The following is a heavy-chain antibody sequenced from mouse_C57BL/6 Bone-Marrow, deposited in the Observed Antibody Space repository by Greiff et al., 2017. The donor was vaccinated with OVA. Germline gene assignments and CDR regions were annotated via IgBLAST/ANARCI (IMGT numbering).Heavy chain of an antibody. Sequence: VQLQQSGPELVKPGASVKISCKASGYTFTDYYMNWVKQSHGKSLEWIGDINPNNGGTSYNQKFKGKATLTVDKSSSTAYMELRSLTSEDSAVYYCAGYYDYDEGYYFDYWGQGTTLTVSS. D-gene: IGHD2-4*01. CDR3: AGYYDYDEGYYFDY. J-gene: IGHJ2*01. CDR2: INPNNGGT. CDR1: GYTFTDYY. V-gene: IGHV1-26*01.